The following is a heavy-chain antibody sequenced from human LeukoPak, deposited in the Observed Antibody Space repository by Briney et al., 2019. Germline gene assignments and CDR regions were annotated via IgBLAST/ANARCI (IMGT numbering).Heavy chain of an antibody. J-gene: IGHJ4*02. Sequence: GGSLRLSCAASGFTFSSYDMHWVRQAPGKGLEWVAVIWYDGINKYYVDSVKGRFTITRDNSKNTLYLQMNSLRAEDTAVYYCARDRDVWGQATLVTVSS. V-gene: IGHV3-33*01. CDR3: ARDRDV. CDR2: IWYDGINK. CDR1: GFTFSSYD.